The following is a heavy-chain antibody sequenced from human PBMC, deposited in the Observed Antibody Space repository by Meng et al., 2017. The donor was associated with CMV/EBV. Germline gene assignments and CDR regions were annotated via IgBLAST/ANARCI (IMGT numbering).Heavy chain of an antibody. CDR2: IRSKAYGGTT. D-gene: IGHD3-16*01. J-gene: IGHJ4*02. V-gene: IGHV3-49*04. CDR1: GFTFGDYA. Sequence: GESLKISCTASGFTFGDYAMSWVCQAPGKGLEWVGFIRSKAYGGTTEYAASVKGRFTISRDDSKSIAYRQMNSLKTEDTALYYCTRVAVILGLPLDYWGQGTLVTVSS. CDR3: TRVAVILGLPLDY.